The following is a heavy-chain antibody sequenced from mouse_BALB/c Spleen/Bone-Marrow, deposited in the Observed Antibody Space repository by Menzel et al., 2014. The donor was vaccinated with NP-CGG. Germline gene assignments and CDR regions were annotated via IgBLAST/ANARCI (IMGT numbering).Heavy chain of an antibody. Sequence: VQLQQSGAELVKPGASVKLSCTASGFNIKDTYMHWVKQRPEQGLEWIGRIDPANGNTKYDPKFQGKAPITADTSSNTAYLQLISLTSEDTAVYYCACYVYVDSVDYWGQGTTLTVSS. CDR2: IDPANGNT. CDR1: GFNIKDTY. V-gene: IGHV14-3*02. D-gene: IGHD2-2*01. CDR3: ACYVYVDSVDY. J-gene: IGHJ2*01.